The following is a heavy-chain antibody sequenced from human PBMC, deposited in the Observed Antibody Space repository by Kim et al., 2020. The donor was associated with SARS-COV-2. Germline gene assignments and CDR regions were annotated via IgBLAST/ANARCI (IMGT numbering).Heavy chain of an antibody. J-gene: IGHJ4*02. CDR2: IYYSGST. CDR1: GGSISSYY. CDR3: ARLHYDSSGYYFFDY. Sequence: SETLSLTCTVSGGSISSYYWSWIRQPPGKGLEWIGYIYYSGSTNYNPSLKSRVTISVDTSKNQFSLKLSSVTAADTAVYYCARLHYDSSGYYFFDYWGQG. D-gene: IGHD3-22*01. V-gene: IGHV4-59*13.